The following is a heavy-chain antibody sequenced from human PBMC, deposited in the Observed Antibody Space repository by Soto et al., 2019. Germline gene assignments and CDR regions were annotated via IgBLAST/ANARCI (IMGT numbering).Heavy chain of an antibody. Sequence: SQTLSLTCAISGDSVSSNGAAWNWIRQSPSRGLEWLGRTYYRSKWYNDYAVSVKSRITINPDTSKSQFSLQLNSVTPEDTAVYYCARALWFGELSDTAQDYYYGMDVWGQGXTVTVYS. V-gene: IGHV6-1*01. D-gene: IGHD3-10*01. CDR3: ARALWFGELSDTAQDYYYGMDV. CDR1: GDSVSSNGAA. J-gene: IGHJ6*02. CDR2: TYYRSKWYN.